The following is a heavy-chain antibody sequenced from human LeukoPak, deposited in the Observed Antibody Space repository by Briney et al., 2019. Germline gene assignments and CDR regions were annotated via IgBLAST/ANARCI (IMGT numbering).Heavy chain of an antibody. CDR2: IYYSGST. Sequence: SETLSLTCTVSGGSISSYYWSWLRQPPGKGLEGIGYIYYSGSTNYNPSLKSRVTISVDTSKNQFSLKLSSVTAADTAVYYCARDPARVEYYFDYWGQGTLVTVSS. V-gene: IGHV4-59*01. CDR1: GGSISSYY. J-gene: IGHJ4*02. CDR3: ARDPARVEYYFDY.